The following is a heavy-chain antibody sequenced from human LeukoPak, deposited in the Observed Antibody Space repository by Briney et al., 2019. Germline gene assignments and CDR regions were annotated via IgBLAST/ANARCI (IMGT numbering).Heavy chain of an antibody. Sequence: GGSLRLSCAASGFTFSSYSMNWVRQAPGKGLEWVAVISYDGSNKYYADSVKGRFTISRDNSKNTLYLQMNSLRAEDTAVYYCAVGGGYSSSWYTPFDYWGQGTLVTVSS. CDR2: ISYDGSNK. D-gene: IGHD6-13*01. CDR1: GFTFSSYS. V-gene: IGHV3-30*03. CDR3: AVGGGYSSSWYTPFDY. J-gene: IGHJ4*02.